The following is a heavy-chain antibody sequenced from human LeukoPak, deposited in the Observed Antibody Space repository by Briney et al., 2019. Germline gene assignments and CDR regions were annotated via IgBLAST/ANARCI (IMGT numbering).Heavy chain of an antibody. J-gene: IGHJ3*02. CDR1: GFTFSSYA. Sequence: QPGGSLRLSCAASGFTFSSYAMRWVRQAPGKGLEYVSAISGSGGSTYYADSVKGRFTISRDNSKNTLYLQMNSLRAEDTAVYYCAKGRSMIVVVMAFDIWGQGTMVTVSS. V-gene: IGHV3-23*01. CDR3: AKGRSMIVVVMAFDI. CDR2: ISGSGGST. D-gene: IGHD3-22*01.